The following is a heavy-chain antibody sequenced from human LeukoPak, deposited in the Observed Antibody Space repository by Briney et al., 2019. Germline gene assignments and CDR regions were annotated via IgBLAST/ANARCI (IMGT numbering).Heavy chain of an antibody. V-gene: IGHV4-59*12. CDR3: AAYDILTGYYLFDY. CDR2: IYYSGST. Sequence: SETLSLTCTVSGGSISSYYWSWIRQPPGKGLEWIGYIYYSGSTNYNPSLKSRVTMSVDTSKNQFSLKLSSVTAADTAVYYCAAYDILTGYYLFDYWGQGTLVTVSS. CDR1: GGSISSYY. J-gene: IGHJ4*02. D-gene: IGHD3-9*01.